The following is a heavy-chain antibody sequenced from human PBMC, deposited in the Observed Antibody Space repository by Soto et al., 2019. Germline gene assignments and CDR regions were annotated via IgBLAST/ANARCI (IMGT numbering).Heavy chain of an antibody. V-gene: IGHV3-48*01. CDR2: ISSSSSTI. Sequence: GGSLRLSCAASGFTFSSYSMNWVRQAPGKGLEWVSYISSSSSTIYYADSEKGRFTISRDNAKNSLYLQMNSLRAEDTAVYYCAGGYGGYVSVVRVAFDIWGQGTMVTVSS. CDR3: AGGYGGYVSVVRVAFDI. D-gene: IGHD5-12*01. J-gene: IGHJ3*02. CDR1: GFTFSSYS.